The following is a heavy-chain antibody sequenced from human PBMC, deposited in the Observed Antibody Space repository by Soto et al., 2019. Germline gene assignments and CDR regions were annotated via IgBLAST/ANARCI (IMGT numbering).Heavy chain of an antibody. D-gene: IGHD4-4*01. Sequence: GGSLRLSCAASGFTFSSYAMSWVRQAPGKGLEWVSAISGSGGSTYYADSVKGRFTISRDNSKNTLYLQMNSLRAEDTAVYYCAKSSRYSNWLHPYYYYYGMDVWGQGTTVTVSS. J-gene: IGHJ6*02. V-gene: IGHV3-23*01. CDR3: AKSSRYSNWLHPYYYYYGMDV. CDR2: ISGSGGST. CDR1: GFTFSSYA.